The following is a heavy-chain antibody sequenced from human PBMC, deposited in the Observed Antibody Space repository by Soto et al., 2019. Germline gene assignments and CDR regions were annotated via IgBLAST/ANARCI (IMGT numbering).Heavy chain of an antibody. CDR1: GFIFGSYA. CDR3: ARVAQYFYDSSGPFDS. V-gene: IGHV3-23*01. Sequence: GGSLRLSCAASGFIFGSYALNWVRQAPGKGLEWVSSISGSGDNTYHADSVKGRFTISRDNSKNTVYLQMNTLRAEDTAVYFCARVAQYFYDSSGPFDSWGQGTLVTVSS. J-gene: IGHJ4*02. CDR2: ISGSGDNT. D-gene: IGHD3-22*01.